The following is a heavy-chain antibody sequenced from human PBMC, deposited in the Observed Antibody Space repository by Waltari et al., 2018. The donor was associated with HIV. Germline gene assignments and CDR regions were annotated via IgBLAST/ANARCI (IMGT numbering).Heavy chain of an antibody. CDR3: ARQMTFYDAFDV. Sequence: QVQMVQSGAEVKKPGASVTVSCKTPGFSLTGYYIHWVRQAPGQGLEWRGWSESNTGDTNYGLQFEGRVTRTRDTSMRTAYMELRTLRSDDTALYYCARQMTFYDAFDVWGQGTVVTVSS. V-gene: IGHV1-2*02. CDR1: GFSLTGYY. CDR2: SESNTGDT. J-gene: IGHJ3*01.